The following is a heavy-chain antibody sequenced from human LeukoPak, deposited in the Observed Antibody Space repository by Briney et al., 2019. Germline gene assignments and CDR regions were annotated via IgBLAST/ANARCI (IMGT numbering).Heavy chain of an antibody. D-gene: IGHD6-6*01. J-gene: IGHJ4*02. CDR1: GFTFSSYW. Sequence: PGGSLRLSCAASGFTFSSYWMSWVRQAPGKGLEWVSSISSSSSYIYYADSVKGRFTISRDNAKNSLYLQMNSLRAEDTAVYYCARVPDLAARRPDDYWGQGTLVTVSS. CDR3: ARVPDLAARRPDDY. CDR2: ISSSSSYI. V-gene: IGHV3-21*01.